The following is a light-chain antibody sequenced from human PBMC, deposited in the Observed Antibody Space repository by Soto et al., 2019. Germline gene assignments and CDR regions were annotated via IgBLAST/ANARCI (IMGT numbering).Light chain of an antibody. V-gene: IGKV1-39*01. Sequence: DFRMTQSPSSLSASVGDRVTISCRATQSISTYLNWYQQKPGKAPNLLIYAASSLQSGVPSRFSGSGSGTNFTLTISSLQPEDFATYYCQQSFGTRFTFGPGTKVDI. CDR1: QSISTY. CDR3: QQSFGTRFT. CDR2: AAS. J-gene: IGKJ3*01.